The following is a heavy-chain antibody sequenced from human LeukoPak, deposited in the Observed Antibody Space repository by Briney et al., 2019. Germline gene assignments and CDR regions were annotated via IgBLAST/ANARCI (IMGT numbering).Heavy chain of an antibody. CDR2: ISGSDGST. CDR1: GFTFSSYA. CDR3: AKERSGIPAAANY. V-gene: IGHV3-23*01. Sequence: GGSLRLSCAASGFTFSSYAMSWVRQAPGKVLDWVSGISGSDGSTYYADSVKGRFTISRDNSKNTLYLQMNSLRAEDTAVYYCAKERSGIPAAANYWGQGTLVTVSS. D-gene: IGHD6-13*01. J-gene: IGHJ4*02.